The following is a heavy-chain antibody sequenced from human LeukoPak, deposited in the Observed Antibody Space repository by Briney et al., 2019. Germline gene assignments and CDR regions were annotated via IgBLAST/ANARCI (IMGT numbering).Heavy chain of an antibody. D-gene: IGHD6-19*01. CDR3: AESARLGWH. J-gene: IGHJ4*02. CDR2: MNPDSGDT. CDR1: GYTFTNYE. Sequence: ASVKVSCKASGYTFTNYEINWVRQATGQGLEWMGWMNPDSGDTAYAHKFQGRITMTRSTSISTAYMELSSLRSEDTAVYYCAESARLGWHWGQGTLVTVSS. V-gene: IGHV1-8*01.